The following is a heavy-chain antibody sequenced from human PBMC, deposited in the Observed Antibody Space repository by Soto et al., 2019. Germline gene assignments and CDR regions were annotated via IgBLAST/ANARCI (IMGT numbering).Heavy chain of an antibody. J-gene: IGHJ4*02. V-gene: IGHV3-15*01. D-gene: IGHD6-19*01. CDR3: IPIAVAGTFDY. Sequence: EVQLVESGGGLVKPGGSLRLSCAASGFTFSNAWMSWVRQAPGKGLEWVGRIKSKTDGGTTDYAAPVKGRFTISRDDSKNTLHLQMNSLKTEDTAVYYCIPIAVAGTFDYWGQGTLVTVSS. CDR1: GFTFSNAW. CDR2: IKSKTDGGTT.